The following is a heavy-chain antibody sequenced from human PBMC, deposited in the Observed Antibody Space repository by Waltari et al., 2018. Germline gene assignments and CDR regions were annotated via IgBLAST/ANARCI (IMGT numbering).Heavy chain of an antibody. J-gene: IGHJ3*01. CDR3: ATYIGASVGTAAFDV. CDR2: LSYSGTT. CDR1: GVSITSNYHY. D-gene: IGHD5-12*01. V-gene: IGHV4-39*01. Sequence: QLQLQASGPRLVRPSETLSLICRVSGVSITSNYHYWALIRRSAGQGGELIGTLSYSGTTYISPSLKGRVSVSRDTSKNEVSLILGSVTAADMAVYYCATYIGASVGTAAFDVWGQGTMVTVSS.